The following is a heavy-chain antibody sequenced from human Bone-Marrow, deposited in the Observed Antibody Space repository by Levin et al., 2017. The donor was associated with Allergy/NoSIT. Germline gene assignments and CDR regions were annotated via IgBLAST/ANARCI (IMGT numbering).Heavy chain of an antibody. D-gene: IGHD5-12*01. J-gene: IGHJ4*02. CDR1: GFTFYTYG. V-gene: IGHV3-33*01. CDR2: IWFDGSTE. CDR3: ARGWGVATSRHYYFDH. Sequence: GGSLRLSCAASGFTFYTYGMNWLRQAPGKGLEWVALIWFDGSTEDYMDSVKGRFTISRDNSKSTLYLQMNNLRAEDTAVYYCARGWGVATSRHYYFDHWGQGALVTVSS.